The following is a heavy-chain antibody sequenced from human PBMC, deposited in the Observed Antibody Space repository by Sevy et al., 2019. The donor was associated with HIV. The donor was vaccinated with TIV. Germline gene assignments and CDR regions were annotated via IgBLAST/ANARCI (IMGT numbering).Heavy chain of an antibody. CDR2: IIPISATA. J-gene: IGHJ3*02. CDR1: GGTFSSYA. CDR3: ASTDYYDSDGYYLYAFDI. V-gene: IGHV1-69*06. Sequence: ASVKVSCKAFGGTFSSYAISWVRQAPGQGLEWMGGIIPISATANYAQMFQGRVTITADKSTSTAYMEMSGLRSEDTAVYYCASTDYYDSDGYYLYAFDIWGQGTIVTVSS. D-gene: IGHD3-22*01.